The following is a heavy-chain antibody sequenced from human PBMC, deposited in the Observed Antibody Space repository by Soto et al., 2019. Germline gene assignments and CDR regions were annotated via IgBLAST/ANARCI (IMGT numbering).Heavy chain of an antibody. CDR1: GYRFNRYG. Sequence: QVQLVQSGGEVKEPGASVKVSCKASGYRFNRYGITWVRQAPGQGLEWVGWISLYSGRRNYAQKFQGRVTFTTDTSTSTAYMELRSLMSDDTAVYYCARDENYDIDYWGQGTLVTVSS. D-gene: IGHD3-9*01. CDR2: ISLYSGRR. V-gene: IGHV1-18*01. CDR3: ARDENYDIDY. J-gene: IGHJ4*02.